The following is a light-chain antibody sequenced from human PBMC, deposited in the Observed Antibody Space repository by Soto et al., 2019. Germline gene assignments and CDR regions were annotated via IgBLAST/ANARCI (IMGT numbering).Light chain of an antibody. Sequence: ETVLRQSPATLSLAPGERATLSCRASQSVSSYLAWYQQKPGQAPRLLIYDASNRATGIPARFSGSGSGTDFTLTINRVEPEDFAVYFCQQYAGSPRTFGQGTKVDI. V-gene: IGKV3-11*01. J-gene: IGKJ1*01. CDR3: QQYAGSPRT. CDR2: DAS. CDR1: QSVSSY.